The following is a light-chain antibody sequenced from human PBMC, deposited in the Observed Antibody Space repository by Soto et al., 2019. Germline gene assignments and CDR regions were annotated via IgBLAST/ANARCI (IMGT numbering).Light chain of an antibody. J-gene: IGKJ5*01. CDR1: QSVSSN. V-gene: IGKV3-15*01. CDR2: GAS. Sequence: EIVMTQSPATLSVSPGERATLSCRASQSVSSNLAWYQQKPGQAPRLLIYGASTRATGIPARFSGSGSGTEFTLTISSLQSEDFAVYYCQQYNNWPFTFGQGTRRRLN. CDR3: QQYNNWPFT.